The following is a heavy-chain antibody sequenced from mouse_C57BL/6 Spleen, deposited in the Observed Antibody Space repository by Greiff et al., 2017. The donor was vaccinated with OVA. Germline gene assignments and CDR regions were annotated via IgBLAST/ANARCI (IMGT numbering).Heavy chain of an antibody. CDR2: IDPSDSYT. CDR1: GYTFTSYW. Sequence: QVQLQQPGAELVKPGASVKLSCKASGYTFTSYWMQWVKQRPGQGLEWIGEIDPSDSYTNYNQKFKGKATLTVDTSSSTAYMQLSSLTSEDSAVYYCARREGSGYTDWGQGTLVTVSA. V-gene: IGHV1-50*01. J-gene: IGHJ3*01. CDR3: ARREGSGYTD. D-gene: IGHD3-2*02.